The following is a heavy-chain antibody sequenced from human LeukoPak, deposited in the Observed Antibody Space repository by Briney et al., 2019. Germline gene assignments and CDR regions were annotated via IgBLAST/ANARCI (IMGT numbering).Heavy chain of an antibody. CDR1: GGSFSGYY. J-gene: IGHJ5*02. CDR2: IIHSGST. Sequence: PSETLSLTCAVYGGSFSGYYWSWIRQPPGKGLEWIGEIIHSGSTNYNPSLKSRVTISVDTSKNQFSLKLSSVTAADTAVYYCARAVLLWFGAKRINWFDPWGQGTLVTVSS. D-gene: IGHD3-10*01. CDR3: ARAVLLWFGAKRINWFDP. V-gene: IGHV4-34*12.